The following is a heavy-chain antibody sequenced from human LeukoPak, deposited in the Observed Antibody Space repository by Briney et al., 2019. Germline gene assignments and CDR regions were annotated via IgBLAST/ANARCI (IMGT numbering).Heavy chain of an antibody. D-gene: IGHD3-22*01. J-gene: IGHJ4*02. CDR3: ARGRSYYDSSGPFDY. CDR1: GFTFSSYA. Sequence: GRSLRLSCAASGFTFSSYAMHWVRQAPGKGLEWVAVISYDGSNKYYADSVKGRFTISRDNSKNTLYLQMNSLRAEDTAVYYCARGRSYYDSSGPFDYWGQGTLVTVSS. V-gene: IGHV3-30*04. CDR2: ISYDGSNK.